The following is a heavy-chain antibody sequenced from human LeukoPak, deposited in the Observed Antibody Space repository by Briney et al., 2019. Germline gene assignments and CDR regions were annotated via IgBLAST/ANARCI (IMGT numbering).Heavy chain of an antibody. CDR1: GFTVSNNF. D-gene: IGHD2/OR15-2a*01. V-gene: IGHV3-15*01. J-gene: IGHJ3*02. Sequence: GGSLRLSCAASGFTVSNNFMSWVRQAPGKGLEWVGRIKSKTDGGTTDYAAPVKGRFTISRDESKNTLYLQMNSLKTADTAVYYCTAVPGFYDGRDAFDIWGQGTMVTVSS. CDR3: TAVPGFYDGRDAFDI. CDR2: IKSKTDGGTT.